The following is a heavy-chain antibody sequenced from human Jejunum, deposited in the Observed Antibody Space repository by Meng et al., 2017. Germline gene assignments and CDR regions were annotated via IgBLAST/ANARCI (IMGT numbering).Heavy chain of an antibody. Sequence: LQLQESGSGLVKPSQTLSLTCTVSSGSITSTTNYWGWIRQPPGKALEWIGRIYYSGSTHYNPSLKSRVIVSIDTSKDQFSLTLTSAAAADTAMYYCARNKTQGFFDIWGQGTLVTVSS. J-gene: IGHJ4*02. D-gene: IGHD1/OR15-1a*01. CDR1: SGSITSTTNY. V-gene: IGHV4-39*01. CDR3: ARNKTQGFFDI. CDR2: IYYSGST.